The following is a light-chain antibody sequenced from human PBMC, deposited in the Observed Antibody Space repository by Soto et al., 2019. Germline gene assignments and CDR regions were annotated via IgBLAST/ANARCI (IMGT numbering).Light chain of an antibody. J-gene: IGKJ2*01. CDR1: RSFASSY. Sequence: IVLTQSPVTQSLSPGERATLSCRASRSFASSYLGWYQQKPGQAPRLLIYAASTRATGIPDRFSGSGSATDFTLTISTLEPEDSAVYYCQHYDSSPPYTFGQGTKLEIK. CDR3: QHYDSSPPYT. V-gene: IGKV3-20*01. CDR2: AAS.